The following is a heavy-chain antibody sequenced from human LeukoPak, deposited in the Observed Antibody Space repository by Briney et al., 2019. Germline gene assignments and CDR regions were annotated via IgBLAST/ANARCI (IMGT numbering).Heavy chain of an antibody. CDR1: GFTFSNSW. D-gene: IGHD6-13*01. V-gene: IGHV3-7*03. Sequence: GGSLRLSCAVSGFTFSNSWMNWVRKAPGKGLEWVADIKQDGSEKYYVDSVKGRFTISRDNAKNSLYLQMNSLRAEDTAVYYCAGAAGWLDPWGQGTLVTVSS. J-gene: IGHJ5*02. CDR2: IKQDGSEK. CDR3: AGAAGWLDP.